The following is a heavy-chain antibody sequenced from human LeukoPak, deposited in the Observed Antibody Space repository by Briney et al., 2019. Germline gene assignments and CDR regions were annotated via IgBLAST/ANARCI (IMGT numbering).Heavy chain of an antibody. CDR2: ISSSGSNI. J-gene: IGHJ6*03. Sequence: QPGGSLRLSWAASGFTFSIYEMNWVRQAPGKGREWVSYISSSGSNIYYADSVKGRFTISRDNAKNSLYLQMNSLRAEDTAVYYCAKDYYYYYYMDVWGKGTTVTVSS. CDR3: AKDYYYYYYMDV. V-gene: IGHV3-48*03. CDR1: GFTFSIYE.